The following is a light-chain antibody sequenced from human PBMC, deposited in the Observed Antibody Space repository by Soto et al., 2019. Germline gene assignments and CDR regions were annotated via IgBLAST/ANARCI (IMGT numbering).Light chain of an antibody. Sequence: QSALTQPPSASGSPGQSVAISCTGTSSDVGVYNFVSWYQQHPGKAPKLLIYEVYKRPSGVPDRFSASKSGNTASLTVSGLQAEDDADYYCQSFDSSLSGYVFGTGTKVTVL. CDR1: SSDVGVYNF. J-gene: IGLJ1*01. CDR2: EVY. CDR3: QSFDSSLSGYV. V-gene: IGLV2-8*01.